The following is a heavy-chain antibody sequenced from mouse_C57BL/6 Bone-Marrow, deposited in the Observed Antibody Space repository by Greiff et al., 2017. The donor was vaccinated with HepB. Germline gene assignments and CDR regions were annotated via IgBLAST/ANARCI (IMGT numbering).Heavy chain of an antibody. J-gene: IGHJ3*01. D-gene: IGHD2-3*01. CDR2: IRNKANGYTT. Sequence: EVKLMESGGGLVQPGGSLSLSCAASGFTFTDYYMSWVRQPPGKALEWLGFIRNKANGYTTEYSASVKGRFTISRYNSQSILYLQMNALRAEDSATYYCARYFGQYDGYSFAYWGQGTLVTVSA. V-gene: IGHV7-3*01. CDR3: ARYFGQYDGYSFAY. CDR1: GFTFTDYY.